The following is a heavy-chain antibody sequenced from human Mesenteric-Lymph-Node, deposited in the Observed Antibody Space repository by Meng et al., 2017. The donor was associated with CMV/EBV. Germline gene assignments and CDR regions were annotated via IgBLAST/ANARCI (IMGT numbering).Heavy chain of an antibody. CDR2: MDTNSGNS. V-gene: IGHV1-8*01. J-gene: IGHJ4*02. D-gene: IGHD6-13*01. Sequence: KGSGDSFNRYDINWVRQVPGQGLGWMGWMDTNSGNSDFAQNFQGRVTVTSNTSTSTIYMELSSLRSDDTAVYYCSRGRYGTSWYGVLWGQGTLVTVSS. CDR1: GDSFNRYD. CDR3: SRGRYGTSWYGVL.